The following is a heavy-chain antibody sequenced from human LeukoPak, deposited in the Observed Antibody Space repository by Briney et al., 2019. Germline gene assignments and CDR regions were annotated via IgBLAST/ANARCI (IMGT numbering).Heavy chain of an antibody. D-gene: IGHD2-21*01. J-gene: IGHJ4*02. CDR1: GGSFSGYY. Sequence: SEALSLTCAVYGGSFSGYYWSWIRQPPGKGLEWIGSIAYDGSTFYAPSLKSRVTISADTSKNQFSLKLTSVTAADTAVYYCARHADCLGDCYRNWGLGTLVTVSS. CDR3: ARHADCLGDCYRN. CDR2: IAYDGST. V-gene: IGHV4-34*01.